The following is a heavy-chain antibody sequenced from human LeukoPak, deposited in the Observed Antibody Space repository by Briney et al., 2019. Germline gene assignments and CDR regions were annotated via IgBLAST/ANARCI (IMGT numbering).Heavy chain of an antibody. CDR3: ARGSYSYGYFDY. CDR2: IYYSGST. D-gene: IGHD5-18*01. Sequence: SETLSLTCTVSGGSISSYYWSWIRQPPAKGLEWIGYIYYSGSTNYNPSLKSRVTISVDTSKNQFSLKLSSVTAADTAVYYCARGSYSYGYFDYWGQGTLVTVSS. V-gene: IGHV4-59*01. CDR1: GGSISSYY. J-gene: IGHJ4*02.